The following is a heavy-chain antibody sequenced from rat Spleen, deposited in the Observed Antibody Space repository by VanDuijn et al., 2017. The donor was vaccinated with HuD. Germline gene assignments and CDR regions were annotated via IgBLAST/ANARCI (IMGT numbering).Heavy chain of an antibody. CDR3: AKRDYDGYYPFAY. Sequence: EVQLVESGGGFWQPGRSRKLSCVASGFKLSRYWIYCIGRAPGKGLECVSSINGNGGSTYYPDSVKGRFTISRDNAENTVYLQMNSLRSEDTATYYCAKRDYDGYYPFAYWGQGTLVTVSS. CDR1: GFKLSRYW. J-gene: IGHJ3*01. CDR2: INGNGGST. D-gene: IGHD1-12*03. V-gene: IGHV5-58*01.